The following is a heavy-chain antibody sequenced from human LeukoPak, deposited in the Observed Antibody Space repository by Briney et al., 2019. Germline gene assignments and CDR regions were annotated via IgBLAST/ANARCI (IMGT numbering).Heavy chain of an antibody. CDR3: ARDTYYYGSGSYYYYGMDV. Sequence: ASVKVSCKASGYTFTGYYMHWVRQAPGQGLEWMGIINPSGGSTSYAQKFQGRVTMTRDTSTSTVYMELSSLRSEDTAVYYCARDTYYYGSGSYYYYGMDVWGQGTTVTVSS. CDR1: GYTFTGYY. CDR2: INPSGGST. V-gene: IGHV1-46*01. J-gene: IGHJ6*02. D-gene: IGHD3-10*01.